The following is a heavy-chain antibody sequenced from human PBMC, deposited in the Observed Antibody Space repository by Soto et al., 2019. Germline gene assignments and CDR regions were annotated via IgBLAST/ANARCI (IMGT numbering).Heavy chain of an antibody. D-gene: IGHD3-9*01. CDR3: ARDVYYDILTGPYVYYYYYGMDV. J-gene: IGHJ6*02. Sequence: SVKVSCKASGGTFSSYAISWVRQAPGQGLEWMGGIIPIFGTANYTQKFQGRVTITADESTSTAYMELSSLRSEDTAVYYCARDVYYDILTGPYVYYYYYGMDVWGQGTTVTVSS. CDR1: GGTFSSYA. CDR2: IIPIFGTA. V-gene: IGHV1-69*13.